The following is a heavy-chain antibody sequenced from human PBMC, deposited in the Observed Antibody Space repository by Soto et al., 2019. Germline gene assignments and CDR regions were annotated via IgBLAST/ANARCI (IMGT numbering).Heavy chain of an antibody. D-gene: IGHD2-21*02. Sequence: GCSLRLSCAASGFTFSSYWMHWVRQAPGKGLVWVSRINSDGSSTSYADSVKGRFTISRDNAKNTLYLQMNSLRAEDTAVYYCARDXGSGGNSWLYYYYGMDVWGQGTTVTVSS. CDR3: ARDXGSGGNSWLYYYYGMDV. V-gene: IGHV3-74*01. J-gene: IGHJ6*02. CDR2: INSDGSST. CDR1: GFTFSSYW.